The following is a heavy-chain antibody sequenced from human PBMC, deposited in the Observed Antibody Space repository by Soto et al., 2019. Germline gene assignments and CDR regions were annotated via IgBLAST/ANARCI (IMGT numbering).Heavy chain of an antibody. CDR1: GGSSSSYY. D-gene: IGHD2-2*01. V-gene: IGHV4-59*08. J-gene: IGHJ3*02. CDR3: ARHPGVVVVPAGAFDI. Sequence: ETLSLTCTDYGGSSSSYYWSWIRQPPGKGLEWIGYIYYSGSTNYNPSLKSRVTISVDTSKNQFSLKLSSVTAADTAVYYCARHPGVVVVPAGAFDIWGQGTMVTVSS. CDR2: IYYSGST.